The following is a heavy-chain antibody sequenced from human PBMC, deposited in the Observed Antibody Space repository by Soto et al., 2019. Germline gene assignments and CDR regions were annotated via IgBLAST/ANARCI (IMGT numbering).Heavy chain of an antibody. CDR1: GFTFSNFP. D-gene: IGHD3-22*01. CDR2: ISGSGDST. V-gene: IGHV3-23*01. J-gene: IGHJ4*02. CDR3: AKDLINMIIMVSLYY. Sequence: GGSLRLSCAASGFTFSNFPMSWVRQAPGKGLEWVSAISGSGDSTYYADSVKGRFTMSRDNSKNTLYLQMNNMRAEDTAVYYCAKDLINMIIMVSLYYWGQGTLVTVSS.